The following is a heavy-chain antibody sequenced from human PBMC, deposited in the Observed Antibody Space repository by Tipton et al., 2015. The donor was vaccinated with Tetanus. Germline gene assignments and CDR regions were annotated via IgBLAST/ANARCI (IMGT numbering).Heavy chain of an antibody. CDR3: ARPFFVTGSRIRGGCPFDV. D-gene: IGHD3-10*01. Sequence: LRLSCNVSGVSLSNSAYYWGWVRQPPGKGLEWIATMFYIGSTYYNPSLKSRLTISMDTTRNLFSLKLTSVTAVDTAVYYCARPFFVTGSRIRGGCPFDVWGLGTLVTVSS. CDR1: GVSLSNSAYY. V-gene: IGHV4-39*01. CDR2: MFYIGST. J-gene: IGHJ3*01.